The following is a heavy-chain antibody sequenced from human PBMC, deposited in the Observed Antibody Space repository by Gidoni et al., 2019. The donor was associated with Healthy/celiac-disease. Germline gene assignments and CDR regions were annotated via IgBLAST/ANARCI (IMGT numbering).Heavy chain of an antibody. J-gene: IGHJ4*02. CDR3: ARARYSSSWGPTSD. CDR1: GFTFRSYG. Sequence: QVQLVESGGGVVQPGRSLRLSCAASGFTFRSYGMHWVRQAPGKGLEGVAVIWYDGSNKYYADSVKGRFTISRDNSKNTLYLQMNSLRAEDTAVYYCARARYSSSWGPTSDWGQGTLVTVSS. V-gene: IGHV3-33*01. D-gene: IGHD6-13*01. CDR2: IWYDGSNK.